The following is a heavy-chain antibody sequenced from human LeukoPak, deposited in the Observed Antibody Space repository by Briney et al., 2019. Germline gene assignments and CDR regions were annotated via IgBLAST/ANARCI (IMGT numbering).Heavy chain of an antibody. CDR1: GGSFDGYS. J-gene: IGHJ4*02. D-gene: IGHD4-11*01. Sequence: NSSETLSLTCAIYGGSFDGYSWSWIRQSPGKGLEWIGEINLGGSTNYNPSLKSRVTMTIDTSKKEVSLKLTSVTAADTSIYFCATSTKVVRPDSWDSWGQGTLVTVSS. V-gene: IGHV4-34*01. CDR3: ATSTKVVRPDSWDS. CDR2: INLGGST.